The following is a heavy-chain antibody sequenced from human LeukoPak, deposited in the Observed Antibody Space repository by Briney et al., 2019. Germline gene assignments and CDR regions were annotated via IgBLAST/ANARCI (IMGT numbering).Heavy chain of an antibody. CDR1: GFTFSSYA. CDR2: ISYDGSNK. Sequence: PGRSLRLSCAASGFTFSSYAMHWVRQAPGKGLEWVAVISYDGSNKYYADSVKGRFTISRDNSKNTLYLQMNSLRAEDTAVYYCARGHRQVVVVPAAPYGMDVWGQGTTVTVSS. V-gene: IGHV3-30-3*01. J-gene: IGHJ6*02. D-gene: IGHD2-2*01. CDR3: ARGHRQVVVVPAAPYGMDV.